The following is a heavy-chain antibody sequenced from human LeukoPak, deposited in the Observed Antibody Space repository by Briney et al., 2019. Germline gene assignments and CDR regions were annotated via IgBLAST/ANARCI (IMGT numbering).Heavy chain of an antibody. CDR2: VDLQGGT. V-gene: IGHV4-4*02. CDR1: GXSITQTND. Sequence: SETLSLTCDVSGXSITQTNDWTWVRQPPGKGLEWSGEVDLQGGTNYNPSLLRRVAISVDTSATHVSLQMTSVTAADTAVYYCARVSDYDSSGYYYSAWGQGTLVTVSS. CDR3: ARVSDYDSSGYYYSA. J-gene: IGHJ5*02. D-gene: IGHD3-22*01.